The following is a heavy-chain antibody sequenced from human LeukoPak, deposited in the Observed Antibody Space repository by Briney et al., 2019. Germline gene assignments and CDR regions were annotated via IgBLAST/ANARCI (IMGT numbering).Heavy chain of an antibody. Sequence: ASVKASCKASGYTFTSYGISWVRQAPGQGLEWTGWISAYNGNTNYAQKLQGRVTMTTDTSTSTAYMELRSLRSDDTAVYYCARDPSWGYYFDYWGQGTLVTVSS. CDR1: GYTFTSYG. D-gene: IGHD7-27*01. CDR3: ARDPSWGYYFDY. V-gene: IGHV1-18*01. J-gene: IGHJ4*02. CDR2: ISAYNGNT.